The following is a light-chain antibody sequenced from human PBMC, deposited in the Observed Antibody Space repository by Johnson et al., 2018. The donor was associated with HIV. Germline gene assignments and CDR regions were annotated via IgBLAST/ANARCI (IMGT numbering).Light chain of an antibody. CDR1: VSNIESYF. CDR3: GTWDSSLSAYV. CDR2: DNN. J-gene: IGLJ1*01. Sequence: QAVLTQPPSVSAAPGQTVNISCSGNVSNIESYFVSWYQQLPGAAPKLLIFDNNKRPSGIPDRFSASKSGTSATLGITGLQTGDEADYYCGTWDSSLSAYVFGTGTKVTVL. V-gene: IGLV1-51*01.